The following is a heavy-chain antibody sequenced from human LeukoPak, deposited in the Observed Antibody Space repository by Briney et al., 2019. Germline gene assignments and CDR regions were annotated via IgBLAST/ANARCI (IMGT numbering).Heavy chain of an antibody. CDR1: GYTLTELS. V-gene: IGHV1-24*01. CDR3: ATGRYDYVWGSYRPSYYMDV. Sequence: ASVKVSCKVSGYTLTELSMHWVRQAPGKGLEWMGGFDPEDGETIYAQKFQGGVTMTEDTSTDTAYMELSSLRSEDTAVYYCATGRYDYVWGSYRPSYYMDVWGKGTTVTISS. D-gene: IGHD3-16*02. J-gene: IGHJ6*03. CDR2: FDPEDGET.